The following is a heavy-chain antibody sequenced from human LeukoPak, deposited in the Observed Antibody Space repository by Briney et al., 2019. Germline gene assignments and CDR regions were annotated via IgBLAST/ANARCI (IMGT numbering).Heavy chain of an antibody. CDR1: GFSVSSNF. D-gene: IGHD3-10*01. J-gene: IGHJ3*01. CDR2: LYSGANT. Sequence: GGSLRLSCTASGFSVSSNFMSWVRQAPGKGLEWVSVLYSGANTYYADSVKGRFTISRDNSKNTLYLQMNSLRADDTAVYYCARAVAYYYVSGNYYPGAFDVWGQGTMVTVSS. CDR3: ARAVAYYYVSGNYYPGAFDV. V-gene: IGHV3-53*01.